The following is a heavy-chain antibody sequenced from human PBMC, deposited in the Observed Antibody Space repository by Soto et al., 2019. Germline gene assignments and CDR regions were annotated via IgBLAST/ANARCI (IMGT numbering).Heavy chain of an antibody. V-gene: IGHV4-30-4*01. CDR1: GGSISSGDYY. Sequence: QVQLQESGPGLVKPSQTLSLTCTVSGGSISSGDYYWSWIRQPPGKGLEWIGYIYYSGSTYYNPSLKSRVIISVDTSKNQFSLKLSSVTAADTAVYYCARDNILGILYGGMDVWGQGTTVTVSS. CDR3: ARDNILGILYGGMDV. J-gene: IGHJ6*02. D-gene: IGHD3-3*01. CDR2: IYYSGST.